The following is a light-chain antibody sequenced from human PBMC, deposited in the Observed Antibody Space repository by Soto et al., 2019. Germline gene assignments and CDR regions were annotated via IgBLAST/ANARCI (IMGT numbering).Light chain of an antibody. V-gene: IGKV3-20*01. CDR1: QSLVHSDGIAY. CDR3: QQYGSSPRRT. Sequence: VMTQSPLSLPVTLGQPASISCRSNQSLVHSDGIAYLAWYQQKPGQAPRLLIYGASSRATGIPDRFSGSGSGTDFTLTISRLEPEDFAVYYCQQYGSSPRRTFGQGTKVDIK. CDR2: GAS. J-gene: IGKJ1*01.